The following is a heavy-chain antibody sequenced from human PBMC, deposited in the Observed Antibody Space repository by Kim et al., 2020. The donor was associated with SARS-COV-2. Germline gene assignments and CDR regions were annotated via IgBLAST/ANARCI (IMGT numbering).Heavy chain of an antibody. D-gene: IGHD5-12*01. Sequence: GGSLRLSCAASGFTVSSNYMSWVRQAPGKGLEWVSVIYSGGSTYYADSVKGRFTISRDNSKNTLYLQMNSLRAEDTAVYYCARMGDGYNPFDYWGQGTLVTVSS. V-gene: IGHV3-53*01. CDR1: GFTVSSNY. CDR2: IYSGGST. CDR3: ARMGDGYNPFDY. J-gene: IGHJ4*02.